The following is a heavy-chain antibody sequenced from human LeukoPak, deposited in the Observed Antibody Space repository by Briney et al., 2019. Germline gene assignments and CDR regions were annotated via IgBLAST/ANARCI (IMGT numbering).Heavy chain of an antibody. V-gene: IGHV5-51*01. Sequence: GESLKISCKGSGYSFTSYWIGWVRQMPGKGLEWMGIIYPGDSDTRYSPSFQGQVTISADKSISTAYLQWSSLKASDTAMYYCARRGDTAMVTEAFDIWGQGTMVTVSS. CDR2: IYPGDSDT. D-gene: IGHD5-18*01. J-gene: IGHJ3*02. CDR3: ARRGDTAMVTEAFDI. CDR1: GYSFTSYW.